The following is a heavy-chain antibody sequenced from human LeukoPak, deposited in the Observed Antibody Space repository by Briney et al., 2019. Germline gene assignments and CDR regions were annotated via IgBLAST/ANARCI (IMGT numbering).Heavy chain of an antibody. D-gene: IGHD3-3*01. V-gene: IGHV4-34*01. CDR1: GVSLSGYY. CDR2: INHSGST. J-gene: IGHJ3*02. CDR3: GIFAVVLDGTDI. Sequence: PSETLSLTCAVHGVSLSGYYWSWIRQPPGKGLEWIGEINHSGSTNYNPSLKSRVTISVDTSKNQFSLKLRSVTAADTAVYYCGIFAVVLDGTDIWGQGTMVTVSS.